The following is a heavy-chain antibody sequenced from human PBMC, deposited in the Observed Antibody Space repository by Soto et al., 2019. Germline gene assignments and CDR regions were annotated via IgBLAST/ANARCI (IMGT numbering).Heavy chain of an antibody. J-gene: IGHJ6*02. CDR1: GGSISSSSYY. CDR2: IYYSGST. D-gene: IGHD6-19*01. V-gene: IGHV4-39*01. Sequence: SETLSLTCTVSGGSISSSSYYWGWIRQPPGKGLEWIGSIYYSGSTYYNPSLKSRVTISVDTSKNQFSLKLSSVTAADTAVYYCARQGWISGWTLYYYYYGMDVWGQGTTVTVSS. CDR3: ARQGWISGWTLYYYYYGMDV.